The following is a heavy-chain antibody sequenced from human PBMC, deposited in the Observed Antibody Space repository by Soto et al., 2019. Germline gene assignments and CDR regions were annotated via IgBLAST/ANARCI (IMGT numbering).Heavy chain of an antibody. J-gene: IGHJ6*02. D-gene: IGHD2-2*01. CDR2: IYYSGST. V-gene: IGHV4-59*08. CDR3: HARGPLPAAGNGEYYYYDMDV. CDR1: GDSVSSYY. Sequence: SETLSLTCTVSGDSVSSYYWSWIRQPPGKGLEWIGYIYYSGSTNYNPSLKSRVTLTLETSKSQFSLRLTSVTASDTAVYYCHARGPLPAAGNGEYYYYDMDVWGQGTTVTVSS.